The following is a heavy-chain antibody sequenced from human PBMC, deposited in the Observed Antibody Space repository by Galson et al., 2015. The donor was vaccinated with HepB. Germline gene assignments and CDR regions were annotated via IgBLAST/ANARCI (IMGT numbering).Heavy chain of an antibody. CDR2: ISSSSSYI. CDR3: ARDEERSWYVRWFDP. D-gene: IGHD6-13*01. Sequence: SLRLSCAASGFTFSSYSMNWVRQAPGKGLEWVSSISSSSSYIYYADSVKGRFTISRDNAKNSLYLQMNSLRAEDTAVYYCARDEERSWYVRWFDPWGQGTLVTVSS. J-gene: IGHJ5*02. CDR1: GFTFSSYS. V-gene: IGHV3-21*01.